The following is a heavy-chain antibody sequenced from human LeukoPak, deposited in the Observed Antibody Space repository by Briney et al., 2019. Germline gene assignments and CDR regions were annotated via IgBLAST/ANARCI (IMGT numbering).Heavy chain of an antibody. CDR2: IGGNGGDT. J-gene: IGHJ4*02. V-gene: IGHV3-23*01. CDR3: AKGTFSAPGPEY. D-gene: IGHD6-13*01. Sequence: GGSLRLSCAASGFTLSSYPMSWVRQAPRKGLVWVSRIGGNGGDTHNADSVKGRFTVSRDNSKNTLFLQMDSLRLEDTAVYYCAKGTFSAPGPEYWGQGTLVTVSS. CDR1: GFTLSSYP.